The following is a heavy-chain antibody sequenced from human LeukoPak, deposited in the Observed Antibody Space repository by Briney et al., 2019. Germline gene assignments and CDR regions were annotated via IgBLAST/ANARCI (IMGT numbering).Heavy chain of an antibody. J-gene: IGHJ4*02. V-gene: IGHV3-23*01. Sequence: PGGSLRLSCAASGFTFSSYSMNWVRQAPGKGLEWVSAISGSGGSTYYADSVKGRFTISRDNSKNTLYLQMNSLRAEDTAVYYCAKDLFIVVGGPDYWGQGTLVTVSS. CDR2: ISGSGGST. CDR1: GFTFSSYS. CDR3: AKDLFIVVGGPDY. D-gene: IGHD2-2*01.